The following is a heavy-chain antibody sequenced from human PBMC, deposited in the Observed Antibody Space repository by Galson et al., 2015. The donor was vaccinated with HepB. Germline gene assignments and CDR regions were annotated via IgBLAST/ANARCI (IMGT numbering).Heavy chain of an antibody. CDR3: AEAFRYSSSSYFQH. V-gene: IGHV3-30*18. CDR2: ISYDGSNE. CDR1: GFTFSTYD. Sequence: SLRLSCAASGFTFSTYDMHWVRQAPGKGLEWVAVISYDGSNEEYAASVKGRFTISRDKTKNTVYLYMSSLRREDTAVYYCAEAFRYSSSSYFQHWGQGTLVTVSS. J-gene: IGHJ1*01. D-gene: IGHD6-13*01.